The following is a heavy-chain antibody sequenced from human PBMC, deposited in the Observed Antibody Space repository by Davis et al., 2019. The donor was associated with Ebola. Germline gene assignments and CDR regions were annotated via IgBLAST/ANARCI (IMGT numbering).Heavy chain of an antibody. V-gene: IGHV3-73*01. CDR2: IRSKANSYAP. D-gene: IGHD3-16*01. Sequence: GGSLRLSCAASGFTFSGSAMHWVRQASGKGLEWVGRIRSKANSYAPAYAASVKGRFTISRDDSKNTAYLQMNSLKTKDTSVYYCTRRGTDYWGQGTLVTVSS. CDR3: TRRGTDY. J-gene: IGHJ4*02. CDR1: GFTFSGSA.